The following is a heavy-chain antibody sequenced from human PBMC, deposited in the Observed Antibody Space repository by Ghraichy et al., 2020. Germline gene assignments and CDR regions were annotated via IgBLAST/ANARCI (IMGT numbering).Heavy chain of an antibody. J-gene: IGHJ5*02. V-gene: IGHV3-7*01. Sequence: GGSLRLSCAASGFTFSRYWMTWVRQAPGKGLECVANIKHDGSETYYVDSVKGRFTISRDNARNSLYLQLNSLRAEDTAVYYCARGGFANWFDPWGQGTLVTVSS. CDR2: IKHDGSET. CDR1: GFTFSRYW. CDR3: ARGGFANWFDP.